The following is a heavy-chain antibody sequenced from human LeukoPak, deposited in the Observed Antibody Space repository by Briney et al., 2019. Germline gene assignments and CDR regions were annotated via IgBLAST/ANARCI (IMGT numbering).Heavy chain of an antibody. CDR1: GLSIKSDY. CDR2: IYYGGST. V-gene: IGHV4-59*01. D-gene: IGHD2-2*01. J-gene: IGHJ4*02. CDR3: ARDPSYHGGYFDY. Sequence: SETLSLTCTVAGLSIKSDYCSGIRHPPRTVLKWIGYIYYGGSTNYNPSLKSRVTISVDTSKNQFSLKLSSVTAADTAVYYCARDPSYHGGYFDYWGQGTLVTVFS.